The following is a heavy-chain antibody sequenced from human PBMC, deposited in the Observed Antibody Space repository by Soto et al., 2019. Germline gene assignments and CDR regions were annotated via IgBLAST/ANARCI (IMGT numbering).Heavy chain of an antibody. D-gene: IGHD5-12*01. CDR3: TRKVATVNFDY. Sequence: QVQLVQSGAEVKKPGASVKVSCKASGYMFSGYYMHWVRQAPGQGLGWMGWINPDSGGTKYQQKFQGRVTMTRDTSISTAYMELSSLRSDDTAVYYCTRKVATVNFDYWGQGTLVTVS. J-gene: IGHJ4*02. CDR1: GYMFSGYY. CDR2: INPDSGGT. V-gene: IGHV1-2*02.